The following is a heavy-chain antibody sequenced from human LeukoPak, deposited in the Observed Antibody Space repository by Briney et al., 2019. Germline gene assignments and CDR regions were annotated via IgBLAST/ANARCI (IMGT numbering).Heavy chain of an antibody. V-gene: IGHV1-8*01. CDR1: GYTFTSYD. CDR3: AREGSRPPNWIQLWGVYYYYYMDV. D-gene: IGHD5-18*01. CDR2: MNPNSGNT. J-gene: IGHJ6*03. Sequence: ASVKVSCKASGYTFTSYDINWVRQATGQGLEWMGWMNPNSGNTGYAQKFQGRVTMTRNTSISTAYMELSSLSSEDTAVYYWAREGSRPPNWIQLWGVYYYYYMDVWGKGTTVTVSS.